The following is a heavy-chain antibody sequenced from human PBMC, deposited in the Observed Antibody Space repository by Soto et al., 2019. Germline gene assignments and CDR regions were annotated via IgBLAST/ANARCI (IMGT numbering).Heavy chain of an antibody. CDR2: ISTGDSPI. CDR3: AIVCRYCSTSNSLY. Sequence: EVQLVESGGGLVQPGGSLRLSCAASGFTFSSYAMNWVRQAPGKGLEWVSYISTGDSPIYYADSVKGRFTISRDNAKNSLYLQMISLRAEDTAVYYCAIVCRYCSTSNSLYWGQGTLVTVSS. D-gene: IGHD2-2*01. V-gene: IGHV3-48*01. CDR1: GFTFSSYA. J-gene: IGHJ4*02.